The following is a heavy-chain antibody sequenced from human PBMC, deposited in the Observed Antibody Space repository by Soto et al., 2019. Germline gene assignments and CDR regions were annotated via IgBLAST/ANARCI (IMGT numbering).Heavy chain of an antibody. CDR2: ITASGGTT. CDR3: AKESYDLWSGYDDC. Sequence: EIQLLESGGGLGRPGGSLRLSCSTSGFTFRSYAMSWVRQTPGKGLAWVSAITASGGTTYYAESVKGRFTISRDNFKNTLFLQMSGLRVEDSAVYYCAKESYDLWSGYDDCWGQGTLVTVSS. D-gene: IGHD3-3*01. V-gene: IGHV3-23*01. J-gene: IGHJ4*02. CDR1: GFTFRSYA.